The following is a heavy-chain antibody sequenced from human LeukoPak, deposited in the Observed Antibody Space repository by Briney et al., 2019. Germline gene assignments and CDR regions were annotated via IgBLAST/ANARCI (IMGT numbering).Heavy chain of an antibody. D-gene: IGHD2-21*01. CDR1: GGSISSYY. J-gene: IGHJ4*02. V-gene: IGHV4-4*07. CDR2: IYTSGST. CDR3: ARDWKYCGGDCYWGVDY. Sequence: KPSGTLSLTGLGSGGSISSYYWSWIRQPAGKGLEWIGRIYTSGSTNYKPSLKRRHTISVDTSKNQFSLKLSSVTAADTAVYYCARDWKYCGGDCYWGVDYWGQGTLVTVSS.